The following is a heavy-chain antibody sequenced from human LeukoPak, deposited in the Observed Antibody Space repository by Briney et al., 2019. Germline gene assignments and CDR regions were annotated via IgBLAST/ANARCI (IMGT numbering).Heavy chain of an antibody. CDR2: ISGSGGTT. J-gene: IGHJ4*02. V-gene: IGHV3-23*01. CDR3: AKEWYQLLFDY. Sequence: GGSLRLSCAASGFTFNNYAMNWVRQAPGKGLEWVSVISGSGGTTYYADSVKGRFTISRDSSKNTLYLQMNSLRAEDTAVYYCAKEWYQLLFDYWGQGTLVTVSS. D-gene: IGHD2-2*01. CDR1: GFTFNNYA.